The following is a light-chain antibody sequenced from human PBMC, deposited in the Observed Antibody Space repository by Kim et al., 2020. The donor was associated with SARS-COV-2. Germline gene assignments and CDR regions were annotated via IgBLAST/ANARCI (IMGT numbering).Light chain of an antibody. J-gene: IGLJ1*01. V-gene: IGLV2-14*01. CDR2: DVS. Sequence: QSALTQPASVSGSPGQSITISCTGTSSDVGGYNYVSWYQQHPGKAPKLMIYDVSKQPSGVSNRFSGSKSGNTASLTISGLQAEDEADYYCSSYTSSSTYVFGTGTKV. CDR1: SSDVGGYNY. CDR3: SSYTSSSTYV.